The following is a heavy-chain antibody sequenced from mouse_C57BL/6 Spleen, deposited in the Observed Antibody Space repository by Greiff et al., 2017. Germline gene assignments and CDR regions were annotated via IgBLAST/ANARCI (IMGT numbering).Heavy chain of an antibody. CDR2: IYPGSGNT. V-gene: IGHV1-66*01. Sequence: VQLQQSGPELVKPGASVKISCKASGYSFTSYYIHWVKQRPGQGLEWIGGIYPGSGNTKYNEKFKGKATLTADTSSSTAYMQLSSLTSEDSAVYYCASDYDYWYFDVWGTGTTVTVSS. CDR3: ASDYDYWYFDV. CDR1: GYSFTSYY. J-gene: IGHJ1*03. D-gene: IGHD2-4*01.